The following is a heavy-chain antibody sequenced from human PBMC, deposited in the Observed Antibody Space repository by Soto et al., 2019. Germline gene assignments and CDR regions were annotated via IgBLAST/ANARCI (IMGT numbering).Heavy chain of an antibody. V-gene: IGHV3-30-3*02. D-gene: IGHD2-2*01. J-gene: IGHJ6*02. CDR1: GFTFSSYA. CDR3: AKTKRYCSSTSCYGRGYYYYGMDV. Sequence: GGSLRLSCAASGFTFSSYAMHWVRQAPGKGLEWVAVISYDGSNKYYADSVKGRFTISRDNSKNTLYLQMNSLRAEDTAVYYCAKTKRYCSSTSCYGRGYYYYGMDVWGQGTTVTVSS. CDR2: ISYDGSNK.